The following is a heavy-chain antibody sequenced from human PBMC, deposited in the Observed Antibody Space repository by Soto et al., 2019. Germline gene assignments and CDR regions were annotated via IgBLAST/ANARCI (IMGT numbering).Heavy chain of an antibody. CDR2: IKEDGSEE. D-gene: IGHD1-1*01. J-gene: IGHJ6*02. V-gene: IGHV3-7*01. CDR1: GFTFSSSW. Sequence: EVQLVESGGGLVQPGGSLTLSCAASGFTFSSSWMSWVRQTPGKGLEWVANIKEDGSEEYYADSVRGRFTISRDNGHNSLYLHMNSLRVDDRAVYYCAREMTTPRPFHYYAMDVWGQGTTVTVSS. CDR3: AREMTTPRPFHYYAMDV.